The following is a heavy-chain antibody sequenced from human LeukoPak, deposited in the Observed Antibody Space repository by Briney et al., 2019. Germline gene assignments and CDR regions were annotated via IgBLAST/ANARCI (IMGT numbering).Heavy chain of an antibody. Sequence: ASVTVSCKPSGGNFRNYGFHWVRQAPGQGLEWMGGMLPIFGTANYAQKFQGTVTITADESSNTASLDLSSLTSEDTGVYYCATGPSPYSSTAGYFDFWGQGTLVTVSS. J-gene: IGHJ4*02. V-gene: IGHV1-69*01. CDR2: MLPIFGTA. D-gene: IGHD6-13*01. CDR3: ATGPSPYSSTAGYFDF. CDR1: GGNFRNYG.